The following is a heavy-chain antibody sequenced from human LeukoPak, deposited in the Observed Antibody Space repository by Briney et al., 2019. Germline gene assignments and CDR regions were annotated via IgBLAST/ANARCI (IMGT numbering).Heavy chain of an antibody. CDR2: IYYSGST. Sequence: SETLSLTCTVSGGSISSYYWSRIRQPPGKGLEWIGYIYYSGSTNYNPSLKSRVTISVDTSKNQFSLKLSSVTAADTAVYYCARYSGWYASVDYWGQGTLVTVSS. V-gene: IGHV4-59*01. J-gene: IGHJ4*02. CDR1: GGSISSYY. D-gene: IGHD6-19*01. CDR3: ARYSGWYASVDY.